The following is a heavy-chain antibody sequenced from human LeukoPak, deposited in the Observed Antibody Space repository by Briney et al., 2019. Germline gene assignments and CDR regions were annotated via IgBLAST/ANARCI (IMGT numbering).Heavy chain of an antibody. D-gene: IGHD6-19*01. J-gene: IGHJ4*02. Sequence: PAGSLRLSCAASGFTFSSYAMHWVRQAPGKGLEYVSAISSNGGSTYYADSVKGRFTISRDDSTNTLYLQMGSLRAEDMAVYYCARASYSSGWVIDYWGQGTLVTVSS. CDR3: ARASYSSGWVIDY. V-gene: IGHV3-64*02. CDR2: ISSNGGST. CDR1: GFTFSSYA.